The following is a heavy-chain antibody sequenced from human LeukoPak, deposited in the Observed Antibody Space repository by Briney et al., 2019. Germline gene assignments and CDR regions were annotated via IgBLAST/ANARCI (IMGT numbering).Heavy chain of an antibody. CDR2: INPNSGAT. J-gene: IGHJ4*02. D-gene: IGHD3-16*01. CDR1: GYIFTGYY. CDR3: ARDLIGNYAFDY. Sequence: GASVKVSCKASGYIFTGYYIHWVRQAPGQGLEWMGWINPNSGATNYAQKFQGRVTLTRDTPISTAYMELSSLKSDDTAVYSCARDLIGNYAFDYWGQGTLVTISS. V-gene: IGHV1-2*02.